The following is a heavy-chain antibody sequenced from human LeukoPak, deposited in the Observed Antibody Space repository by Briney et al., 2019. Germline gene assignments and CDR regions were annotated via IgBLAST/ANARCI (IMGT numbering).Heavy chain of an antibody. V-gene: IGHV3-64*01. J-gene: IGHJ5*02. CDR3: ARGLVVVVPAASDYWFDP. CDR1: GFTFSSYA. CDR2: ISSNGGST. D-gene: IGHD2-2*01. Sequence: GGSLTLSCAASGFTFSSYAMHWVRQAPGKGLEYVSAISSNGGSTSYANSVKGRFTISRDNSKNTLYLQMGSLRAEDMAVYYCARGLVVVVPAASDYWFDPWGQGTLVTVSS.